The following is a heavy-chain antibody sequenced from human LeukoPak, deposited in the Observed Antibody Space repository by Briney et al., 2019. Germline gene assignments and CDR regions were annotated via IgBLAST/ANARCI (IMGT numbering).Heavy chain of an antibody. D-gene: IGHD3-22*01. CDR2: ISSSGSTI. CDR3: AISQDYYDSSGYQLDY. CDR1: GFTFSDYY. Sequence: PGGSLRLSCAASGFTFSDYYMSWIRQAPGKGLEWVSYISSSGSTIYYADSVKGRFTISRDNAKNSLYLQMNSLRAEDTAVYYCAISQDYYDSSGYQLDYWGQGTLVTVSS. J-gene: IGHJ4*02. V-gene: IGHV3-11*04.